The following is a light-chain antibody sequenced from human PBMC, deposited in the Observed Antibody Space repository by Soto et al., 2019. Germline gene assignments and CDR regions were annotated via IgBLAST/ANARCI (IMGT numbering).Light chain of an antibody. CDR2: GVF. CDR3: QHYDGSPHT. CDR1: QGVTSNH. J-gene: IGKJ2*01. Sequence: ENVLTQSPGTVSLSPGERATLSCRASQGVTSNHLAWYQQKPGQAPRLLIYGVFNRATGIPDRFSGSGSGKDFPLTITRLAHEYSAFYFCQHYDGSPHTFGQGTKLEIK. V-gene: IGKV3-20*01.